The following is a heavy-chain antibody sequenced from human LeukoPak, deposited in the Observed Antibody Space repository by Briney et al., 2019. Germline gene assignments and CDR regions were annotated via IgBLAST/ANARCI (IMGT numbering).Heavy chain of an antibody. CDR2: INHSGST. CDR1: GGSFSGYY. CDR3: ARGDIAMVYDSSGYYGMDV. D-gene: IGHD3-22*01. J-gene: IGHJ6*02. Sequence: PSETLSLTCAVYGGSFSGYYWSWIRQPPGKGLEWIGEINHSGSTNYNPSLKSRVTISVDTSKNQFSLKLSSVTAADTAVYYCARGDIAMVYDSSGYYGMDVWGQGTTVTVSS. V-gene: IGHV4-34*01.